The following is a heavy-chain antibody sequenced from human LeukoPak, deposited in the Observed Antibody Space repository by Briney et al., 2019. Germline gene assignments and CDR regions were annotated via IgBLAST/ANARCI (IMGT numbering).Heavy chain of an antibody. Sequence: ASVKVSCKASGYTFTSYYMHWVRQAPGQGLEWMGIINPSGGSSSHAQKFQGRVTMTRDTSTSTVYMELSSLRSEDTAVYYCARDDITMVRGVDHWGQGTLVTVSS. J-gene: IGHJ4*02. V-gene: IGHV1-46*01. CDR1: GYTFTSYY. D-gene: IGHD3-10*01. CDR2: INPSGGSS. CDR3: ARDDITMVRGVDH.